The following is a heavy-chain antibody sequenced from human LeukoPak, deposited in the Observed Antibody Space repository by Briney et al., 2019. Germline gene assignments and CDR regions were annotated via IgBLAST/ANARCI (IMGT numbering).Heavy chain of an antibody. Sequence: PSDTLSLTCTVSGGSISSDYWSWIRQPAGKGLEWIGRVYSGGNTNYNPSLKSRVTMSVDTSKNQFSLKLSSVTAADTAVYFCAKGSGWHAYWGQGTLVTVSS. V-gene: IGHV4-4*07. CDR1: GGSISSDY. J-gene: IGHJ4*02. CDR3: AKGSGWHAY. CDR2: VYSGGNT. D-gene: IGHD6-19*01.